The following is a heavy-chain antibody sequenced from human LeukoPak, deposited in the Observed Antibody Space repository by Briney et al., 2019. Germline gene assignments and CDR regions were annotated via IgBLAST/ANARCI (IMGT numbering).Heavy chain of an antibody. CDR2: IWYDGSNK. Sequence: PGGSLRLSCAASGFTFSSYGMHWVRQAPGKGLEWVAVIWYDGSNKYYADSVKGRFTISRDNSKNTLYLQMNSLRAEDTAVYYCARDQNYYGSGSYYDYWGQGTLVTVSS. CDR3: ARDQNYYGSGSYYDY. J-gene: IGHJ4*02. CDR1: GFTFSSYG. D-gene: IGHD3-10*01. V-gene: IGHV3-33*01.